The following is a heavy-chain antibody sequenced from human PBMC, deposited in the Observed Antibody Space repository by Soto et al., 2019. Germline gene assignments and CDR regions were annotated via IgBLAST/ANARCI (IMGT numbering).Heavy chain of an antibody. D-gene: IGHD3-22*01. CDR1: GFTFSSYA. CDR3: AKAYYHDSSGFRPPFDY. CDR2: ISGSGGST. V-gene: IGHV3-23*01. Sequence: GGSLRLSCAASGFTFSSYAMSWVRQAPGKGLEWVSAISGSGGSTYYADSVKGRFTISRDNSKNTLYLQMNSLRAEDTAVYYCAKAYYHDSSGFRPPFDYWGQGTLVTVSS. J-gene: IGHJ4*02.